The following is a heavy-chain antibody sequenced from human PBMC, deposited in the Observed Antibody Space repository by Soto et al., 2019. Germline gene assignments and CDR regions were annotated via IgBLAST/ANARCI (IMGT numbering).Heavy chain of an antibody. CDR1: GFTFSSYS. V-gene: IGHV3-21*01. CDR2: ISTTSSYI. Sequence: EVQLVESGGGLVKLGGSLRLSCEASGFTFSSYSMIWVRQAPGKGLEWVSSISTTSSYIYYADSVKGRFTISRDNAKNSLYLLMNSLRAEDTAVYYCAREGSLYNDYISNCADYWGQGTLVTVSS. CDR3: AREGSLYNDYISNCADY. D-gene: IGHD4-4*01. J-gene: IGHJ4*02.